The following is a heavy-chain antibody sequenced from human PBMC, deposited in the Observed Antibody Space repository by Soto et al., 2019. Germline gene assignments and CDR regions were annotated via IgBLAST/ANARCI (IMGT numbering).Heavy chain of an antibody. CDR3: AHRPAPGIAAAGTGFDP. D-gene: IGHD6-13*01. CDR2: IYWDDDK. V-gene: IGHV2-5*02. J-gene: IGHJ5*02. Sequence: QITLKESGPTLVKPTQTLTLTCTFSGFSLSTSGVGVGWIRQPPGKALEWLALIYWDDDKRYSPSLKSRLTITKXNSRHXXVLTMTTMDPVDTATYYCAHRPAPGIAAAGTGFDPWGQGTLVTVSS. CDR1: GFSLSTSGVG.